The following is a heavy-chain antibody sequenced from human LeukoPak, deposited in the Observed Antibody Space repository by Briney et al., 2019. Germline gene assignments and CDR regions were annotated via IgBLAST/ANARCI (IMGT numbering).Heavy chain of an antibody. J-gene: IGHJ4*02. CDR1: GGSISSYY. Sequence: PSETLSLTCTVSGGSISSYYWSWIRQPPGEGPEWIGYINYSGSTNYNPPLKSRVTISIDTSKNQFSLKLSSVTAADTAIYYCARGYSTTWDDVGYIDYWGQGSLVTVSS. D-gene: IGHD2/OR15-2a*01. CDR2: INYSGST. CDR3: ARGYSTTWDDVGYIDY. V-gene: IGHV4-59*01.